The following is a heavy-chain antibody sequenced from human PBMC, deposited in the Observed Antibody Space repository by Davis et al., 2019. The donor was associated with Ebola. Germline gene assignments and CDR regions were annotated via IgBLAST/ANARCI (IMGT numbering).Heavy chain of an antibody. D-gene: IGHD3-3*01. CDR2: VSHSEREK. J-gene: IGHJ4*02. CDR3: ARAVFHEVLDS. CDR1: GFTFRNHA. V-gene: IGHV3-30*04. Sequence: GESLKISCAASGFTFRNHAMHWVRQAPGKGLEWVAVVSHSEREKFYADSVKGRFTISRDNSENTLYLQMDSLTADDTAVYFCARAVFHEVLDSWGQGTPVTVSS.